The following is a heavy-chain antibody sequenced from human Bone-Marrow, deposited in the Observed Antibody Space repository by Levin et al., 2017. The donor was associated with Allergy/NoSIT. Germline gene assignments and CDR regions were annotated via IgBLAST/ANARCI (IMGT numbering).Heavy chain of an antibody. CDR3: ARDYTRGGSEAFDI. CDR2: ISVSDDRK. Sequence: GGSLRLSCAVSGFTFSSYSLNWVRQAPGKGLEWVSYISVSDDRKFYADSVKGRFTLSSAQAKNALFLQMNSLRAEDTAVYYCARDYTRGGSEAFDIWGQGTLVAVSS. CDR1: GFTFSSYS. J-gene: IGHJ3*02. V-gene: IGHV3-48*01. D-gene: IGHD3-16*01.